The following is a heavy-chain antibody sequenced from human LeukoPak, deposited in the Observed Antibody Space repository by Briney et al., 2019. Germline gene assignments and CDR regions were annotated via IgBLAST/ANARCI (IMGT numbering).Heavy chain of an antibody. V-gene: IGHV1-69*05. CDR2: IIPIFGTA. Sequence: ASAKVSCKASGGTFSSYAISWVRQAPGQGLEWMGGIIPIFGTANYAQKFQGGVTITTDESTSTAYMELSSLRSEDTAVYYCARELELTFDPWGQGTLVTVSS. CDR3: ARELELTFDP. J-gene: IGHJ5*02. CDR1: GGTFSSYA. D-gene: IGHD4/OR15-4a*01.